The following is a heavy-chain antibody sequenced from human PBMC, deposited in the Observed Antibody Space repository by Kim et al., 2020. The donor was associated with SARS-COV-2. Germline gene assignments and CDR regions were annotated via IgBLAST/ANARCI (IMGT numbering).Heavy chain of an antibody. Sequence: SETLSLTCAVYGGSFSGYYWCWIRQPPGKGLEWIGEINHSGSTNYNPSHKSRVTISVDTSKNQFSLKLSSVTAADTAVYYCARAKRPGYYFDYWGQGTLVTVSS. J-gene: IGHJ4*02. CDR2: INHSGST. CDR1: GGSFSGYY. CDR3: ARAKRPGYYFDY. V-gene: IGHV4-34*01.